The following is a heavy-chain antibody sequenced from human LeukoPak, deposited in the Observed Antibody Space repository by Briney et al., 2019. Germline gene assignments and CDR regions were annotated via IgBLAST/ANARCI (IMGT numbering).Heavy chain of an antibody. D-gene: IGHD3-10*01. CDR3: ARSKREFAFYYYYYYMDV. J-gene: IGHJ6*03. CDR1: GGSISSSSYY. V-gene: IGHV4-39*07. Sequence: SETLSLTCTVSGGSISSSSYYWGWIRQPPGKGLEWIGSIYYSGSTYYNPSLKSRVTISLATSKNQFSLKLSSVTAADTAVYYCARSKREFAFYYYYYYMDVWGKGTTVTISS. CDR2: IYYSGST.